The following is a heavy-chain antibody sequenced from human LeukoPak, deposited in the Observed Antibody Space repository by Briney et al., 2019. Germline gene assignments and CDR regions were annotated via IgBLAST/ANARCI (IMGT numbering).Heavy chain of an antibody. V-gene: IGHV3-15*01. D-gene: IGHD5-12*01. Sequence: GGSLRLSCAASGFTVNNAWMTWVRQAPGKGLEWVGRIKSKTDGGTTDFAAPVNGRFTISRDDSENTVYLQMNSLKAEDTAIYYCTTARGYSAYEYWGRGTMVTVSS. CDR3: TTARGYSAYEY. J-gene: IGHJ3*01. CDR1: GFTVNNAW. CDR2: IKSKTDGGTT.